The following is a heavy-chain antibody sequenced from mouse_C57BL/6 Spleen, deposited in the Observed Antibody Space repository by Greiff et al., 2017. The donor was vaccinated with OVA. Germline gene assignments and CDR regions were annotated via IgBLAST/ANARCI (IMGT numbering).Heavy chain of an antibody. Sequence: EVQLQQSGPELVKPGASVKISCKASGYTFTDYYMNWVKQSHGKSLEWIGDINPNNGGTSYNQKFKGKATLTVDKSSSTAYMELRSLTSEDSAVYYCARGLTTRFAYWGQGTLVTVSA. D-gene: IGHD1-1*01. V-gene: IGHV1-26*01. J-gene: IGHJ3*01. CDR1: GYTFTDYY. CDR3: ARGLTTRFAY. CDR2: INPNNGGT.